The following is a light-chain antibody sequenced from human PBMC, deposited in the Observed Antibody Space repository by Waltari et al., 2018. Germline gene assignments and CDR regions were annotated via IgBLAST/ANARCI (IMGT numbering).Light chain of an antibody. Sequence: AIQLTQSPSSLSAYVGDRVTITCRASQDISSALAWYQQKPGDPPKLLIYGASSLQTGVPSRFSGRRSGTDFTLTISSLQSEDSANYYCQQFSNFPVIAFGQGTRLEIK. CDR3: QQFSNFPVIA. V-gene: IGKV1D-13*01. CDR2: GAS. CDR1: QDISSA. J-gene: IGKJ5*01.